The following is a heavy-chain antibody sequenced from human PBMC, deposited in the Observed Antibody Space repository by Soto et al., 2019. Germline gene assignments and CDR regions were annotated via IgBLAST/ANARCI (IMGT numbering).Heavy chain of an antibody. CDR1: GGTFSTYA. V-gene: IGHV1-69*01. CDR3: ARGVHYDSSGYYYFY. CDR2: IIPLFGTA. Sequence: QLVQSGPEVKKPGTSVKVSCKASGGTFSTYAIDWVRQAPGQGLEWMGGIIPLFGTAKYAQNFQGRITITADESTNTAYMELRSLRSQDTAVYYCARGVHYDSSGYYYFYWGQGTLVTVSS. D-gene: IGHD3-22*01. J-gene: IGHJ4*02.